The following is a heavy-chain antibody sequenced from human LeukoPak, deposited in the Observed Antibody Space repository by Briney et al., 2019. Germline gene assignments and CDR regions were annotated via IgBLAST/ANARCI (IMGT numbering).Heavy chain of an antibody. Sequence: ASVKVSCKASGYNFTNFSVNLVRQAPGQGLEWMGWIIPYNGNSNYAQKFQGRVTLTTDASRSAVSMELRSLRSDDTAIYYCARVIEGWSPLLFYYFYMDVWGKGTTVTVSS. CDR3: ARVIEGWSPLLFYYFYMDV. J-gene: IGHJ6*03. CDR2: IIPYNGNS. D-gene: IGHD6-19*01. V-gene: IGHV1-18*01. CDR1: GYNFTNFS.